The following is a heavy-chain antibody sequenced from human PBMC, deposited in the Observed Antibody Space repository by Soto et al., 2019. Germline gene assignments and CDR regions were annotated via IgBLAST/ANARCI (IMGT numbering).Heavy chain of an antibody. D-gene: IGHD3-22*01. CDR2: IRSKTNSYAT. CDR1: GFTFSASA. J-gene: IGHJ4*02. V-gene: IGHV3-73*02. CDR3: TSRAPFSYDDRGYFFDY. Sequence: EVQLVESGGALVQPGGSLKLSCAASGFTFSASAMHWVRQASGKGLEWVGRIRSKTNSYATTYAASVTGRFTISRDDSKNTAYLQMNSLKTEDTAMYYSTSRAPFSYDDRGYFFDYWGRGTLVTVSS.